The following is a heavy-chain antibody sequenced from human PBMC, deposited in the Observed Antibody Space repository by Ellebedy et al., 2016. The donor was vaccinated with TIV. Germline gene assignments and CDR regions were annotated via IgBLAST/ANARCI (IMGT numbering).Heavy chain of an antibody. V-gene: IGHV3-15*01. CDR2: VKSKIDGGTA. D-gene: IGHD3-3*01. CDR1: GFAFSNAW. CDR3: TTDSTLSWNY. J-gene: IGHJ4*02. Sequence: GESLKISCAASGFAFSNAWMNWVRQAPGKGLEWVGRVKSKIDGGTADYAAPVKGRFTISRDDLRSTLYLQMNSLKTEDTAVYYCTTDSTLSWNYWGQGTLVTVSS.